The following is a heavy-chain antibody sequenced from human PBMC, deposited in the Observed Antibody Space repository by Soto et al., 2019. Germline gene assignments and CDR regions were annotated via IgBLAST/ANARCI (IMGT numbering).Heavy chain of an antibody. J-gene: IGHJ4*02. V-gene: IGHV1-2*04. CDR2: INPNSGGT. CDR1: GYTFTGYY. Sequence: GASVKVSCKASGYTFTGYYMHWVRQAPGQGLEWMGWINPNSGGTNYAQKFQGWVTMTRDTSISTAYMELSRLRSEDTAVYYCTRAPRGIIVAPDYWGQGTLVTVSS. CDR3: TRAPRGIIVAPDY. D-gene: IGHD6-19*01.